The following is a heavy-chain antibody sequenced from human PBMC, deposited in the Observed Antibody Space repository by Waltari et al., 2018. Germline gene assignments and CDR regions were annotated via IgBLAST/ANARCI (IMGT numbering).Heavy chain of an antibody. CDR1: GYTFTGYY. Sequence: QVHLVQSGAEVKKPGASVKVSCKASGYTFTGYYMHWVRQAPGQGLEWMGRINPNSGAINDAQKFQGRVTLTRDTSISTAYMELNRLRSDDTAVYYCATYKRGDFDYWGQGTLVAVSS. J-gene: IGHJ4*02. V-gene: IGHV1-2*06. CDR2: INPNSGAI. D-gene: IGHD3-10*01. CDR3: ATYKRGDFDY.